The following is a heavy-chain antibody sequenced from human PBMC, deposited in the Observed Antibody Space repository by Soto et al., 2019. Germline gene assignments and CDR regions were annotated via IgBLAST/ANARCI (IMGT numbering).Heavy chain of an antibody. V-gene: IGHV4-39*01. Sequence: SETLSLTCTVSGGSISSSSYYWGWIRQPPGKGLEWIGSIYYSGSTYYNPSLKSRVTISVDTSKNQFSLKLSSVTAADTAVYYCARSTTYYYYYYYMDVWGKGTTVTVSS. CDR2: IYYSGST. D-gene: IGHD2-2*01. CDR3: ARSTTYYYYYYYMDV. J-gene: IGHJ6*03. CDR1: GGSISSSSYY.